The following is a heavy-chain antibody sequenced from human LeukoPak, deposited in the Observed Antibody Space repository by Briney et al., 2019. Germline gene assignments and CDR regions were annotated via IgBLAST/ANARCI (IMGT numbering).Heavy chain of an antibody. Sequence: GGSLRLSCAASGFTFGDYAMRWVRQAPGKGLEWICLISWGGGSTYYADSVKGRFTIYRDNSTNSLYLQMNSLRAEATALYYCAKDLPVAAAGTGAGFDYWGQGTLVTVSS. V-gene: IGHV3-43D*03. CDR3: AKDLPVAAAGTGAGFDY. CDR2: ISWGGGST. D-gene: IGHD6-13*01. J-gene: IGHJ4*02. CDR1: GFTFGDYA.